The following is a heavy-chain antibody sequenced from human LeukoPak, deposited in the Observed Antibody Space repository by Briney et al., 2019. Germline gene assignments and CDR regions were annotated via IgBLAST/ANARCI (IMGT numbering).Heavy chain of an antibody. CDR3: ARETRGYSSGWTPGDY. CDR2: ISSGISTI. V-gene: IGHV3-48*02. D-gene: IGHD6-25*01. J-gene: IGHJ4*02. Sequence: GGSLRLSCAASGFXFSSYEINWVRQAPGKGLEWVSNISSGISTIYYADSVKGRFTISRDNAKNSLYLQMNSLRDEDTAVYYCARETRGYSSGWTPGDYWGQGTLVTVSS. CDR1: GFXFSSYE.